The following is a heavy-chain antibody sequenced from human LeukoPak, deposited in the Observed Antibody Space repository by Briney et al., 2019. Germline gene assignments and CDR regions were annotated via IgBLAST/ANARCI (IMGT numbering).Heavy chain of an antibody. Sequence: GRSLRLSCAASGFTFSSYGMHWVRQAPGKGLEWVAVIWYDGSSKYYADSVKGRFTISRDNSKNTLYLQMNSLRAKDTAVYYCARDPIMFHSSGYYLYFDYWGQGTLVTVSS. CDR3: ARDPIMFHSSGYYLYFDY. CDR1: GFTFSSYG. D-gene: IGHD3-22*01. J-gene: IGHJ4*02. CDR2: IWYDGSSK. V-gene: IGHV3-33*01.